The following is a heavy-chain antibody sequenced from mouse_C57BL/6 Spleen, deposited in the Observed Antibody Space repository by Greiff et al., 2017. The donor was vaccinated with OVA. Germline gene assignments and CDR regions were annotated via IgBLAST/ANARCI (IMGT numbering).Heavy chain of an antibody. J-gene: IGHJ2*01. D-gene: IGHD4-1*01. CDR2: ISSGGDYI. CDR1: GFTFSSYA. CDR3: TRAGTGEYFDY. Sequence: EVHLVESGEGLVKPGGSLKLSCAASGFTFSSYAMSWVRQTPEKRLEWVAYISSGGDYIYYADTVKGRFTISRDNARNTLYLQMSSLKSEDTAMYYCTRAGTGEYFDYWGQGTTLTVSS. V-gene: IGHV5-9-1*02.